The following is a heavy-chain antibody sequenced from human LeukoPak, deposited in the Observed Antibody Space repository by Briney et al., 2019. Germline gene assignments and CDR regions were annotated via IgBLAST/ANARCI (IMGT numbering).Heavy chain of an antibody. Sequence: GGPLRLSCAASGLTFSNAWMDWVRQAPGKGLEWVSRTKSKTDGGTTDYAAPVKGRFTISRDDSKNTVYLQMNSLKTEDTAVYYCTTSYYDSSGYRAWGQGTLVTVSS. CDR3: TTSYYDSSGYRA. CDR1: GLTFSNAW. D-gene: IGHD3-22*01. CDR2: TKSKTDGGTT. V-gene: IGHV3-15*01. J-gene: IGHJ4*02.